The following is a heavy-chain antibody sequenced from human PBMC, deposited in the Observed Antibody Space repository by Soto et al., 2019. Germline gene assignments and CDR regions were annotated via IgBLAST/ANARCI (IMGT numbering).Heavy chain of an antibody. CDR1: GFTFDDYA. Sequence: PGGSLRLSCAASGFTFDDYAMHWVRQAPGKGLEWVSGISWNSGSIGYADSVKGRFTISRDNAKNSLYLQMNSLRAEDTALYYWEKENYDFLTVSFFDYWGRETLVTVSS. V-gene: IGHV3-9*01. CDR2: ISWNSGSI. D-gene: IGHD3-9*01. J-gene: IGHJ4*02. CDR3: EKENYDFLTVSFFDY.